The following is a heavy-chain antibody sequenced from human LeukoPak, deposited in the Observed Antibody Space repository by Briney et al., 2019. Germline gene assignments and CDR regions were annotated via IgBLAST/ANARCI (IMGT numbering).Heavy chain of an antibody. Sequence: SETLSLTCTVSGGSISSSSYYWGWIRQPPGKGLKWIGSIYYSGSTYYNPSLKSRVTISVDTSKNQFSLKLSSVTAADTAVYYCARGDMTTVRPAVFDIWGQGTMVTVSS. V-gene: IGHV4-39*07. D-gene: IGHD4-17*01. CDR3: ARGDMTTVRPAVFDI. J-gene: IGHJ3*02. CDR2: IYYSGST. CDR1: GGSISSSSYY.